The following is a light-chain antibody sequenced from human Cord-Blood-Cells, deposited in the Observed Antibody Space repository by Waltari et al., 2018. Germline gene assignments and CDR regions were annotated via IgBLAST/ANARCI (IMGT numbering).Light chain of an antibody. Sequence: VSPGERATLSCRASQSVSSNLAWYQQKPGQAPRLLIYGASTRATGIPARFSGSGSGTEFTLTISSLQSEDFAVYYCQQYNNWPPGSFGQGTKLEIK. CDR3: QQYNNWPPGS. CDR2: GAS. CDR1: QSVSSN. J-gene: IGKJ2*03. V-gene: IGKV3-15*01.